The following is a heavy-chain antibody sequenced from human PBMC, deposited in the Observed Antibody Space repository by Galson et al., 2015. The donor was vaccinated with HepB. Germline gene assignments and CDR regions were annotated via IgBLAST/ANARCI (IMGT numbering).Heavy chain of an antibody. CDR2: IYSGGST. D-gene: IGHD2-2*01. CDR3: AAWLFYCSSTSCSTDY. Sequence: SLRLSCAASGFTVSSNYMSWVRQAPGKGLEWVSVIYSGGSTYYADSVKGRFTISRDNSKNTLYLQMNSLRAEDTAVYYCAAWLFYCSSTSCSTDYWGQGTLVTVSS. V-gene: IGHV3-53*01. CDR1: GFTVSSNY. J-gene: IGHJ4*02.